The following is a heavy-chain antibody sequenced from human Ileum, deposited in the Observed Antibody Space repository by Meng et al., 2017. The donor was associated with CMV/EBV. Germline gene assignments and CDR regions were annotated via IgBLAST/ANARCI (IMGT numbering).Heavy chain of an antibody. J-gene: IGHJ4*02. Sequence: GESLKISCAASGFTFSSYAMSWVRQAPGKGLEWVSFISGTGGSTYNADSVRGRFAISRDNSKNTLYLQMNSLRADDTAVYYSAKDRVRYGTIWYGGENWGQGTLVTVSS. CDR2: ISGTGGST. V-gene: IGHV3-23*01. CDR1: GFTFSSYA. CDR3: AKDRVRYGTIWYGGEN. D-gene: IGHD6-13*01.